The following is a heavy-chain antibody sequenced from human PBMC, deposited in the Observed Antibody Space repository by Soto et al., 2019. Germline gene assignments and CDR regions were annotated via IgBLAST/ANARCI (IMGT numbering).Heavy chain of an antibody. J-gene: IGHJ4*02. CDR1: GFTFSSYA. CDR3: ARGSSWYKAPLDY. CDR2: ISYDGSNK. V-gene: IGHV3-30-3*01. D-gene: IGHD6-13*01. Sequence: PGGSLRLSCAASGFTFSSYAMHWVRQAPGKGLEWVAVISYDGSNKYYADSVKGRFTISRDNSKNTLYLQMNSLRAEDTAVYYCARGSSWYKAPLDYWGQGTLVTVSS.